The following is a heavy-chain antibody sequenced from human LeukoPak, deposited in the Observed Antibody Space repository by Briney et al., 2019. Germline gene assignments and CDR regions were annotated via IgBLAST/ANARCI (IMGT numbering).Heavy chain of an antibody. CDR2: INHSGSP. J-gene: IGHJ4*02. Sequence: PSETLSLTCAVYGGSFSDWTWIRQPPGKGLEWIWEINHSGSPNNNPSLKSRVSISFDTSKNQFSLKLTSVTAADTAVYYCGSRRTAMFGVIKGPIDYWGQGTLVTVSS. D-gene: IGHD3-3*01. CDR3: GSRRTAMFGVIKGPIDY. CDR1: GGSFSD. V-gene: IGHV4-34*01.